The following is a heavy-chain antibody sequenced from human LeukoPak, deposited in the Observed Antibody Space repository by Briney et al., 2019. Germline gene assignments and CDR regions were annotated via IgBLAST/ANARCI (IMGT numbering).Heavy chain of an antibody. CDR1: GCRFTGYR. CDR3: ARLGRGIQPQTFDY. V-gene: IGHV5-51*01. J-gene: IGHJ4*02. Sequence: GGSRQISGQGPGCRFTGYRIAGVGRLPGKGLEGMGIIYPGDSDTRYSPSCQGQVTISADKSISTAYLQWSSLKASDTAMYYCARLGRGIQPQTFDYWGQGTLVTVSS. CDR2: IYPGDSDT. D-gene: IGHD5-18*01.